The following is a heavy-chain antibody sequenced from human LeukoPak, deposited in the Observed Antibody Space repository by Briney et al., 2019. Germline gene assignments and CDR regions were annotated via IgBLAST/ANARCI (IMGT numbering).Heavy chain of an antibody. V-gene: IGHV1-2*02. CDR2: INPNSGGT. CDR1: GYTFTGYY. J-gene: IGHJ6*03. CDR3: AKDYYGSGSYASCYMDV. D-gene: IGHD3-10*01. Sequence: ASVKVSCKASGYTFTGYYMHWVRQAPGQGLEWMGWINPNSGGTNYAQKFQGRVTMTRDTSISTAYMELSRLRSDDTAVYYCAKDYYGSGSYASCYMDVWGKGTTVTISS.